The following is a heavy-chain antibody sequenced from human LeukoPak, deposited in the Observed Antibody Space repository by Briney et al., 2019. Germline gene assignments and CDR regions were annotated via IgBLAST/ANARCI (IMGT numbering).Heavy chain of an antibody. J-gene: IGHJ4*02. Sequence: SGGSLRLSCAASGFTFSNAWMSWVRQAPGKGLEWVGRIKSKTDGGTTDYAAPVKGRFTISRDDSKNTLFLQMNSLKTEDTAVYYCTSNLIHCGGDCYHFDYWGQGTLVTVSS. CDR1: GFTFSNAW. CDR2: IKSKTDGGTT. CDR3: TSNLIHCGGDCYHFDY. D-gene: IGHD2-21*02. V-gene: IGHV3-15*01.